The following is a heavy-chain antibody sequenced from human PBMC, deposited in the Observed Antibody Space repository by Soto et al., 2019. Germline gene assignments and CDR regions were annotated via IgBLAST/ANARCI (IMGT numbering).Heavy chain of an antibody. CDR1: GYSFTIYG. CDR3: ARGAIFGVVIDGMGV. V-gene: IGHV5-10-1*01. J-gene: IGHJ6*02. D-gene: IGHD3-3*01. Sequence: PGESLKICWSVSGYSFTIYGISWVRQMPGKGLEWMGRIDPSDSYTNYSPSFQGHVTISADKSISTAYLQWSSLKASDTAMYYCARGAIFGVVIDGMGVWGQGTTGTVSS. CDR2: IDPSDSYT.